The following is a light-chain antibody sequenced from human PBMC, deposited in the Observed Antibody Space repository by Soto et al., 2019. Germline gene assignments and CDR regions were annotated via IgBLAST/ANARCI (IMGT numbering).Light chain of an antibody. Sequence: QSVLTQPPSVSGAPGQRGTISCTGSSSNIGAGYDVHWYQQRPGTAPKLLIFGNINRPSGVPERFSGSKSGTSASLAITGLDAEDEGDYYCQSYDSTLSARYVFGTGTKLTVL. CDR1: SSNIGAGYD. CDR2: GNI. CDR3: QSYDSTLSARYV. J-gene: IGLJ1*01. V-gene: IGLV1-40*01.